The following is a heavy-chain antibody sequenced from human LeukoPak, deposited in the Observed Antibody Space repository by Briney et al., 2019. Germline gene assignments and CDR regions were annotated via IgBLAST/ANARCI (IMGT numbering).Heavy chain of an antibody. CDR2: IYYSGST. Sequence: SETLSLTCTVSGGSISSYYWSWIRQPPGKGLEWIGYIYYSGSTNYNPSLKSRVTISVDTSKNQFSLKLSSVTAADPAVYYCARDFDYWGQGTLVTVSS. J-gene: IGHJ4*02. CDR1: GGSISSYY. V-gene: IGHV4-59*01. CDR3: ARDFDY.